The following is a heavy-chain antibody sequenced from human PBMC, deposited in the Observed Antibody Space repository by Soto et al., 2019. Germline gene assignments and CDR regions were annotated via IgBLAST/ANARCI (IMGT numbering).Heavy chain of an antibody. J-gene: IGHJ5*02. V-gene: IGHV3-33*01. D-gene: IGHD3-9*01. Sequence: GGSLRLSCAASGFTFSSYGMHWVRQAPGKGLEWVAVIWYDGSNKYYADSVKGRFTISRDNSKNTLYLQMNSLRAEDTAVYYCARGVRYFDWLYLKGNWFDPWGQGTLVTVSS. CDR3: ARGVRYFDWLYLKGNWFDP. CDR1: GFTFSSYG. CDR2: IWYDGSNK.